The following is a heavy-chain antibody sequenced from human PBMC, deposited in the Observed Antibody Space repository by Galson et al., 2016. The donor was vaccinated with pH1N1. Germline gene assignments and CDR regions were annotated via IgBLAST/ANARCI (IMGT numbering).Heavy chain of an antibody. CDR1: GFTFDDYA. J-gene: IGHJ4*02. Sequence: LRLSCAASGFTFDDYAMHWVRQAPGKGLEWVSGVSWNSGSIAYADSVKGRFTISRDNAKNSLYLQMNSLRAEDTALYYCAKASGYSYGPLDYWGQGTLVTVSS. CDR3: AKASGYSYGPLDY. CDR2: VSWNSGSI. V-gene: IGHV3-9*01. D-gene: IGHD5-18*01.